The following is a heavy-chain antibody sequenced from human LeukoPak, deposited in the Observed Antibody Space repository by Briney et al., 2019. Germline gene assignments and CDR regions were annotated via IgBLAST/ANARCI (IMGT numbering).Heavy chain of an antibody. V-gene: IGHV3-30*18. D-gene: IGHD2-2*01. CDR3: ANGVGYQLLYHYYGMDV. CDR2: ISYDGSNK. CDR1: EFTFSSYG. Sequence: GGSLRLSCAASEFTFSSYGMHWVRQAPGKGLEWVAVISYDGSNKYYADSVKGRFTISRDNSKNTLYLQMNSLRAEDTAVYYCANGVGYQLLYHYYGMDVWGQGTTVTVSS. J-gene: IGHJ6*02.